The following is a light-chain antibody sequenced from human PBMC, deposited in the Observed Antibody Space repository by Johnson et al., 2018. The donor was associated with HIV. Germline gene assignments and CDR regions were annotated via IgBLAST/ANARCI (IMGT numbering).Light chain of an antibody. Sequence: QSVLTQPPSVSAAPGQKVTVSCSGSSSNIGNKYVSWYQQIPGTAPKLLIYENNKRPSGIPDRFSGSKSGTSATLGITGLQTGDEADYYCGTWDNSLSAGGVFGTGTKVTVL. J-gene: IGLJ1*01. CDR3: GTWDNSLSAGGV. V-gene: IGLV1-51*02. CDR1: SSNIGNKY. CDR2: ENN.